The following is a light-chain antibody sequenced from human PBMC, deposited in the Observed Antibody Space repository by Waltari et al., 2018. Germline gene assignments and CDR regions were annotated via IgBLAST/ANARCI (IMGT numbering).Light chain of an antibody. J-gene: IGLJ2*01. CDR3: SSYTLTNPVV. V-gene: IGLV2-14*03. Sequence: QSVVTQPASVSGSPGQSISISCTGTSNDIGANDYVSWYQQHPGRAPQLVIYDVSVRPSGVSIRFSGSKSGNTASLTISGLQAEDEALYYCSSYTLTNPVVFGGRTKLTVL. CDR1: SNDIGANDY. CDR2: DVS.